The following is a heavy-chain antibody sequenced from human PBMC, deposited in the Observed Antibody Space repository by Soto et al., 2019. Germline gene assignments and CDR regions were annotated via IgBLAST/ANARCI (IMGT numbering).Heavy chain of an antibody. Sequence: EVQLVESGGGLVQPGGSLRLSCAASGFTFSSYWMSWVRQAPGKGLEWVANIKQDGSEKYYVDSAKGRFTISRDNAKNSLYLQMNSLRAEDTAVYYCATTEGYYDSSGYYGYYFDYWGQGTLVTVSS. CDR3: ATTEGYYDSSGYYGYYFDY. CDR2: IKQDGSEK. V-gene: IGHV3-7*03. D-gene: IGHD3-22*01. J-gene: IGHJ4*02. CDR1: GFTFSSYW.